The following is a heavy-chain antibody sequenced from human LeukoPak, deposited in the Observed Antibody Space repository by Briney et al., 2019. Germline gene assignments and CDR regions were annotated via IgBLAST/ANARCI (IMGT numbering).Heavy chain of an antibody. Sequence: GGSLRLSCAASGFTFSDHYMTWIRQAPGKGLEWVSYISNSGSTIYYADSMRGRFTVSRDNAKSSLFLQMNSLRVEDTAVYYCARDPRIQLWPYDGVFDYWGQGTLVTVSS. D-gene: IGHD5-18*01. V-gene: IGHV3-11*01. CDR2: ISNSGSTI. CDR1: GFTFSDHY. J-gene: IGHJ4*02. CDR3: ARDPRIQLWPYDGVFDY.